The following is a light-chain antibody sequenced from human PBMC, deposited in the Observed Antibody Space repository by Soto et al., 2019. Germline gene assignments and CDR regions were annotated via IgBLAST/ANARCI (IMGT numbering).Light chain of an antibody. CDR2: KAS. Sequence: DSQMTQYPSTLSASVGDRVTITCRASQSISSWLAWYQQKPGKAPKLLISKASTLQSGVPPRFSGSGSGTKFTLTISSLQPDDFATYYCQQYESYPMTFGGGTKVEIK. J-gene: IGKJ4*01. V-gene: IGKV1-5*03. CDR1: QSISSW. CDR3: QQYESYPMT.